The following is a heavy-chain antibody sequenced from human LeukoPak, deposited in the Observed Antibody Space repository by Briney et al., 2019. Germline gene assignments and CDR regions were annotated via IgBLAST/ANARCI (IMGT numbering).Heavy chain of an antibody. CDR1: GFTFSDYY. J-gene: IGHJ3*02. CDR3: AKDQWLVPRGAFDI. CDR2: ISSSGSTI. Sequence: GGSLRLSCAASGFTFSDYYMSWIRQAPGKGLEWVSYISSSGSTIYYADSVKGRFTISRDNSKNTLYLQMNSLRAEDTAVYYCAKDQWLVPRGAFDIWGQGTMVTVSS. V-gene: IGHV3-11*01. D-gene: IGHD6-19*01.